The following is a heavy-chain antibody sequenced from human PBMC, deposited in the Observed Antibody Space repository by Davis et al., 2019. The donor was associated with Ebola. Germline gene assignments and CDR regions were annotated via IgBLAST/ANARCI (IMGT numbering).Heavy chain of an antibody. J-gene: IGHJ4*02. CDR2: IRSKAKSYAT. D-gene: IGHD4-17*01. CDR3: SGTTMTTDY. V-gene: IGHV3-73*01. Sequence: GESLKISCAASGFTFSGSAMHWVRQASGKGLEWVGRIRSKAKSYATAYAASVKGRFTISRDDSKNTAYLQMNSLKTEDTAVYYCSGTTMTTDYWGQGTLVTVSS. CDR1: GFTFSGSA.